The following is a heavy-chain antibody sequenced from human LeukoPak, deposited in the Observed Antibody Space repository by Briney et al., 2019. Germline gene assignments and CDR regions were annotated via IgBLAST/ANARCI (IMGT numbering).Heavy chain of an antibody. Sequence: PSETLSLTCTVSGGPISSSSYYWGWIRQPPGKGLEWIGSIYYSGSTYYNPSLKSRVTISVDTSKNQFSLKLSSVTAADTAVYYCARHSGSGSYHSPFGNWGQGTLVTVSS. CDR2: IYYSGST. J-gene: IGHJ4*02. CDR1: GGPISSSSYY. V-gene: IGHV4-39*01. D-gene: IGHD3-10*01. CDR3: ARHSGSGSYHSPFGN.